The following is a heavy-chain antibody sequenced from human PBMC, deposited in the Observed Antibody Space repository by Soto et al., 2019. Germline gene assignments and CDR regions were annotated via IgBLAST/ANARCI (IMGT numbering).Heavy chain of an antibody. Sequence: LEWIGSIYYSGSTYYNPSLKSRVTISVDTSKNQFSLKLSSVTAADTAVYYCARTLGYCSSTSCYYTSRLYYYYYMDVWGKGTTVTVSS. J-gene: IGHJ6*03. CDR3: ARTLGYCSSTSCYYTSRLYYYYYMDV. D-gene: IGHD2-2*01. CDR2: IYYSGST. V-gene: IGHV4-39*01.